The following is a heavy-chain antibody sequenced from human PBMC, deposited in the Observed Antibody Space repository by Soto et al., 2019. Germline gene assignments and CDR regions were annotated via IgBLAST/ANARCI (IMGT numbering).Heavy chain of an antibody. J-gene: IGHJ3*02. V-gene: IGHV3-30-3*01. CDR1: GFTFSSYA. CDR2: ISYDGSNK. CDR3: PRDSGYDSFVGAFDI. Sequence: PGGSLRLSCAASGFTFSSYAMHWVRQAPGKGLEWVAVISYDGSNKYYADSVKGRFTISRDNSKNTLCLQMNSLRAEDTAVYYCPRDSGYDSFVGAFDIWGQGTMVTVSS. D-gene: IGHD5-12*01.